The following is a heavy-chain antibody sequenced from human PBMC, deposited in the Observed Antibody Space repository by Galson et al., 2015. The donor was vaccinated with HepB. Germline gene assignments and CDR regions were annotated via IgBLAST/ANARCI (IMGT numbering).Heavy chain of an antibody. CDR1: GHTFSDYL. CDR2: IKNDATWR. D-gene: IGHD6-6*01. J-gene: IGHJ4*02. Sequence: ALGPSCAVSGHTFSDYLMSWGRQAPGEGLGRGAIIKNDATWRNHVGSVEGRFTTSRDNAKNSLWLQMNSLRPGDTAIYYRARGRSVDIWGQGTLVTVSS. V-gene: IGHV3-7*01. CDR3: ARGRSVDI.